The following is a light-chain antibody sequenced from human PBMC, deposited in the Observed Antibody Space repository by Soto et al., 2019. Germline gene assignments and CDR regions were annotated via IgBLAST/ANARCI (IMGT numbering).Light chain of an antibody. CDR1: QSISSW. V-gene: IGKV1-5*03. CDR3: QQYGT. J-gene: IGKJ1*01. CDR2: KAS. Sequence: DIQMTQSPSTLSASVGDRVTITCRASQSISSWLAWYQQKPGKAPKLLIYKASSLESGVPSRFSGSGSGTEFTLTISSLQPDDFATYYCQQYGTFAQGTKVEIK.